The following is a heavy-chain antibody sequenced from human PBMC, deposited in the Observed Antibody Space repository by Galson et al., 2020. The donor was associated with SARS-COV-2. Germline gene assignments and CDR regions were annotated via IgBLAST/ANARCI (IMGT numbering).Heavy chain of an antibody. V-gene: IGHV3-74*01. J-gene: IGHJ6*02. CDR1: GFTFSSYW. CDR2: INSDGSST. CDR3: ASSPSLYGMGV. Sequence: GESLKISCAASGFTFSSYWMHWVRQAPGKGLVWVSRINSDGSSTSYADSVKGRFTISRDNAKNTLYLQMNSLRAEDTAVYYCASSPSLYGMGVWGQGTTVTVSS.